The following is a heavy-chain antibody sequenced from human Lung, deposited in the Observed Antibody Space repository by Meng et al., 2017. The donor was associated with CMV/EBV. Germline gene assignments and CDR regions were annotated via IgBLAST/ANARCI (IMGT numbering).Heavy chain of an antibody. D-gene: IGHD3-10*01. V-gene: IGHV3-74*01. CDR2: INEDGSLT. J-gene: IGHJ4*02. Sequence: ESLKISCAASGFTLSRYWMHWVRQVPGKGLVWVSRINEDGSLTNYADAVEGRFTISRDNAKNTLFLQMNSLRAEDTAVYYCARDLAGRYDYWGPGNLVTVSS. CDR1: GFTLSRYW. CDR3: ARDLAGRYDY.